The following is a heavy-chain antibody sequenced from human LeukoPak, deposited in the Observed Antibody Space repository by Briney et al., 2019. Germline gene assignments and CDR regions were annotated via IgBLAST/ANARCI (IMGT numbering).Heavy chain of an antibody. Sequence: SVKVSCEASGGTFSSYAISWVRQAPGQGLEWMGGIIPIFGAANYAQKFQGRVTITADESTSTAYMELSSLRSEDTAVYYCARGGRDGYKLEFDYWGQGTLVTVSS. CDR1: GGTFSSYA. D-gene: IGHD5-24*01. V-gene: IGHV1-69*13. CDR3: ARGGRDGYKLEFDY. J-gene: IGHJ4*02. CDR2: IIPIFGAA.